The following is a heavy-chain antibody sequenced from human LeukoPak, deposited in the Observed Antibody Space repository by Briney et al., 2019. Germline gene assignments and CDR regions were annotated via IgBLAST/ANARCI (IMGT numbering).Heavy chain of an antibody. CDR1: RFTFSSYV. V-gene: IGHV3-23*01. CDR2: IGGGGYST. Sequence: PGGSLRLSCAASRFTFSSYVMNWVRQAPGKGLEWVSTIGGGGYSTYYADSVKGRFTISRDNSKNTLFLQMNSLRAEDTAIYYCAKGSVSMAGTPGDVWGQGTTVTVSS. CDR3: AKGSVSMAGTPGDV. J-gene: IGHJ6*02. D-gene: IGHD6-19*01.